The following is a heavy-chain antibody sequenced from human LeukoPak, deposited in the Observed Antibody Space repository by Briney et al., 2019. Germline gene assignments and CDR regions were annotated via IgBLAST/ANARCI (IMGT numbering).Heavy chain of an antibody. CDR1: GFTFSAYY. J-gene: IGHJ4*02. D-gene: IGHD6-13*01. Sequence: GGSLRLSCAASGFTFSAYYMSWIRQAPGKGLEWVSYISTTSSYTNHADSVKGRFTISRDNAKNSLYLQMNSLRAEDTAVYHCARGIAAAANYFDYWGQGTLVTVSS. V-gene: IGHV3-11*05. CDR3: ARGIAAAANYFDY. CDR2: ISTTSSYT.